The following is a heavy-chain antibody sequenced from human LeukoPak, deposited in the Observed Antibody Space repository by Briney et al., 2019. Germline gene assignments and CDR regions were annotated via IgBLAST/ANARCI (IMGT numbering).Heavy chain of an antibody. V-gene: IGHV3-48*03. D-gene: IGHD2-15*01. CDR1: GFTFSYYE. J-gene: IGHJ4*02. CDR3: AKGGSQGDCNGGTFYCDY. CDR2: ISREGFGI. Sequence: GGSLRLSCVGSGFTFSYYEMNWVRQAPGKGLEWLAFISREGFGIHYAASVEGRFTISRDNAKNTLYLQMTSLRDADTAVYYFAKGGSQGDCNGGTFYCDYCGQGTLVTVSS.